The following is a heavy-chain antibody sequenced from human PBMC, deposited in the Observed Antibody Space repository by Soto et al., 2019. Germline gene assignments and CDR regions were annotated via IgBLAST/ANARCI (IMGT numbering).Heavy chain of an antibody. J-gene: IGHJ3*02. CDR1: GFTFSTYT. CDR3: LGYCSGGSCYSQTQDAFDI. D-gene: IGHD2-15*01. Sequence: GGSLRLSCAASGFTFSTYTMNWVRQAPGKGLEWVSSISSSSSYTYYADSVKGRFTISRDNAKNSLYLQMNSLRAEDTAVYYCLGYCSGGSCYSQTQDAFDIWGQGTMVTVS. CDR2: ISSSSSYT. V-gene: IGHV3-21*01.